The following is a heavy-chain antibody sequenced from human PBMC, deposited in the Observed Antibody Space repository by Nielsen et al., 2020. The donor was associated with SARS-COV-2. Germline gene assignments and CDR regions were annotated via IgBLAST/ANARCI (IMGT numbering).Heavy chain of an antibody. CDR3: ARAWKGGYYFDY. Sequence: LAVGKGLEWVAVISYDGSNKYYADSVKGRFTISRDNAKNSLYLQMNSLRAEDTAVYYCARAWKGGYYFDYWGQGTLVTVSS. D-gene: IGHD1-1*01. J-gene: IGHJ4*02. CDR2: ISYDGSNK. V-gene: IGHV3-33*05.